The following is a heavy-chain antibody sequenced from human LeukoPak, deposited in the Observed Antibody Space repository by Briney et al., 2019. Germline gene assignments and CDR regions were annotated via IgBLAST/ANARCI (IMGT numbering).Heavy chain of an antibody. CDR1: GFTFSSYA. CDR3: ARDSPARRDVRINFYFDY. D-gene: IGHD6-6*01. V-gene: IGHV3-30-3*01. CDR2: ISYDGSNK. Sequence: GRSLRLSCAASGFTFSSYAMHWVRQAPGKGLEWVAVISYDGSNKYYADSVKGRFTISRDNSKNTLYLQMNSLRAEDTAVYYCARDSPARRDVRINFYFDYWGQGTLVTVSS. J-gene: IGHJ4*02.